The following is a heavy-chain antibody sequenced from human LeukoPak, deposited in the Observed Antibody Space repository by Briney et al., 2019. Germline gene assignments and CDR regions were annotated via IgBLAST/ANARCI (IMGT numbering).Heavy chain of an antibody. CDR1: GFTFSSNG. D-gene: IGHD5-18*01. CDR2: IQNDGNNK. CDR3: ARAGYTYGTLYF. Sequence: KSGGSLRLSCAASGFTFSSNGMHWVRQAPGKGLEWVAFIQNDGNNKKYADSVKGRLTISRDNAKNSLFLQMSGLRGEDTAVYYCARAGYTYGTLYFWGQGTLVTVSS. V-gene: IGHV3-30*02. J-gene: IGHJ4*02.